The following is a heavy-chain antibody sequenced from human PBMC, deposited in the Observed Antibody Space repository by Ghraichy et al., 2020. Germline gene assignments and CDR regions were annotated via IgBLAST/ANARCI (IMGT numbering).Heavy chain of an antibody. D-gene: IGHD3-16*01. CDR2: ISSSSDTI. J-gene: IGHJ6*02. Sequence: GGSLRLSCAASGFTFSNYAMSWVRQAPGKGLEWVSVISSSSDTIHYAESVKGRFTISRDNSKNTLYLQMSSLRAEDTAVYYCAIELGIYGMDVWGQGTTVTVSS. V-gene: IGHV3-23*01. CDR3: AIELGIYGMDV. CDR1: GFTFSNYA.